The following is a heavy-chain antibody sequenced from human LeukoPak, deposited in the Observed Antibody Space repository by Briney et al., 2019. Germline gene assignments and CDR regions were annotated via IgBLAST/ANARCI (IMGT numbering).Heavy chain of an antibody. CDR1: GGSISSYY. CDR3: ARDTPAAGTFDY. V-gene: IGHV4-59*01. J-gene: IGHJ4*02. CDR2: IYYSGST. Sequence: SETLSLTCTVSGGSISSYYWSWIRQPPGKGLEWIGYIYYSGSTNYNPSLKSRVTISVDTSKNQFSLKLSSVTAADTAVYYCARDTPAAGTFDYWGQGTLVTVSS. D-gene: IGHD6-13*01.